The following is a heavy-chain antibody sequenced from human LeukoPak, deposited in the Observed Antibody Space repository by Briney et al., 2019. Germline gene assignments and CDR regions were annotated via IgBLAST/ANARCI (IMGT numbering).Heavy chain of an antibody. V-gene: IGHV3-7*01. CDR2: IKYDGSEK. CDR3: ARGTSYSPNWFDP. CDR1: GFTFSVSW. Sequence: PWGSLRLSCAASGFTFSVSWMSWVRQAPGKGLEWVANIKYDGSEKYYVDSVKGRFTISRDNAKNSLYLQMNSLRAEDTAVYYCARGTSYSPNWFDPWGQGTLVTVSS. D-gene: IGHD2-2*01. J-gene: IGHJ5*02.